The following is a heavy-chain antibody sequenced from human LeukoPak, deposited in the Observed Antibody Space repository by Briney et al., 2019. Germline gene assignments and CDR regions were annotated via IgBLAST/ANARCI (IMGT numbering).Heavy chain of an antibody. D-gene: IGHD1-26*01. V-gene: IGHV3-53*01. CDR1: GFTFSSYS. CDR3: AKDQRWESPHYLDS. J-gene: IGHJ4*02. CDR2: IYDSGTT. Sequence: GGSLRLSCAASGFTFSSYSMNWVRQAPGKGLEWVSVIYDSGTTYYADSVKGRFLIFRDTSKNTVDLQMNSLRDEDTAVYYCAKDQRWESPHYLDSWGQGTLVTVSS.